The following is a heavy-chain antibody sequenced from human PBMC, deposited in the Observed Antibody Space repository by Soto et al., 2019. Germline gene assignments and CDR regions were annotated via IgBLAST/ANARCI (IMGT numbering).Heavy chain of an antibody. V-gene: IGHV4-30-2*01. J-gene: IGHJ3*02. CDR3: ARHNLENIQLWYRGAFDI. CDR2: IYHSGST. Sequence: LSLTCAVSGGSISSGGYSWSWIRQPPGKGLEWIGYIYHSGSTYYNPSLKSRVTISVDTSKNQSSLKLSSVTAADTAVYYCARHNLENIQLWYRGAFDIWGQGTTVTVSS. CDR1: GGSISSGGYS. D-gene: IGHD5-18*01.